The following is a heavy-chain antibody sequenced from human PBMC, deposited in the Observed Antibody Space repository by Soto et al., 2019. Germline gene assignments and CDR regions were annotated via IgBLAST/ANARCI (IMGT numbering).Heavy chain of an antibody. J-gene: IGHJ4*02. CDR2: IGGSGGPT. D-gene: IGHD5-12*01. Sequence: EVQLLESGGGLVQPGGSLRLSCVASGFTFSSYAMGWVRQAPGKGLQWVSVIGGSGGPTYYEDSVRGRYTISRDNSRNTLFLQMDSLRAEDTAVYYCAKYILPTTPYFDCGGQGTLVTVS. V-gene: IGHV3-23*01. CDR3: AKYILPTTPYFDC. CDR1: GFTFSSYA.